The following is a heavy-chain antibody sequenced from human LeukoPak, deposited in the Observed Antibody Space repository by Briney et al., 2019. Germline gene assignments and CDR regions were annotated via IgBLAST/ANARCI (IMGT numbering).Heavy chain of an antibody. CDR3: ARSSTVVTPFDY. V-gene: IGHV4-39*01. J-gene: IGHJ4*02. Sequence: KTSETLSLTCTVSGGSISSSSYYWGWIRQPPGKGLEWIGSIYYSGSTYYNPSLKSRVTISVDTSKNQFSLKLSSVTAADTAVYYCARSSTVVTPFDYWGQGTLVTVSS. CDR2: IYYSGST. CDR1: GGSISSSSYY. D-gene: IGHD4-23*01.